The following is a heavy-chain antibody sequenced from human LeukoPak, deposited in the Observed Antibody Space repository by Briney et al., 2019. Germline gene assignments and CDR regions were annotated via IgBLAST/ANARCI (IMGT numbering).Heavy chain of an antibody. Sequence: GSSVKVSCKASGGTFSSYAISWVRQAPGQGLEWMGGINPNSGGTNYAQKFQGRVTMTRDTSISTAYMELSRLRSDDTAVYYCARGGSGSSTWFDLWGQGTLVTVSS. CDR1: GGTFSSYA. CDR2: INPNSGGT. D-gene: IGHD5-12*01. V-gene: IGHV1-2*02. CDR3: ARGGSGSSTWFDL. J-gene: IGHJ5*02.